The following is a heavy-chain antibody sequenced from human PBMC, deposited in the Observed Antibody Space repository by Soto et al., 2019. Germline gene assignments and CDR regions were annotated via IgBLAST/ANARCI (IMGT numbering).Heavy chain of an antibody. CDR1: GFSFSSFG. D-gene: IGHD5-18*01. J-gene: IGHJ4*02. Sequence: GGSLRLSCAASGFSFSSFGMHWVRQAPGKGLEWVAFNSYDGSNKYYADSVKGRFTISRDSSKNTLYLQMNSLRAGDTAVYYCARHGYSYGGGYFDYWGQGTLVTVSS. V-gene: IGHV3-30*03. CDR3: ARHGYSYGGGYFDY. CDR2: NSYDGSNK.